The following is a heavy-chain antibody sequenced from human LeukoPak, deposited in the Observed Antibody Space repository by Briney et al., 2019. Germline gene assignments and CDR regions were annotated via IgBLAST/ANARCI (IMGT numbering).Heavy chain of an antibody. CDR2: VRNDGFDT. CDR1: GFTFTNHG. CDR3: ARDRGKDYFGD. D-gene: IGHD4-23*01. Sequence: GGSLRLSCAASGFTFTNHGFHWLRQAAGKGLEWVAFVRNDGFDTYHSNSVKGRFSISRDDSKNTVYLQMNSLRAEDTALYYCARDRGKDYFGDWGQGTQVTVSS. V-gene: IGHV3-30*02. J-gene: IGHJ4*02.